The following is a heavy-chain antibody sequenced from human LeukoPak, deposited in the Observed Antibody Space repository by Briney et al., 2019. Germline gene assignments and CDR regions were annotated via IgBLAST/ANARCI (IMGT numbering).Heavy chain of an antibody. D-gene: IGHD1-26*01. CDR3: ARVPIVGALDY. CDR2: IYHSGST. V-gene: IGHV4-38-2*02. Sequence: KTSETLSLTCTVSGYSISSGYYWGWIRQPPGKGLEWIGSIYHSGSTYYNPSLKSRVTISVDTSKNQFSLKLSSVTAADTAVYYCARVPIVGALDYWGQGTLVTVSS. J-gene: IGHJ4*02. CDR1: GYSISSGYY.